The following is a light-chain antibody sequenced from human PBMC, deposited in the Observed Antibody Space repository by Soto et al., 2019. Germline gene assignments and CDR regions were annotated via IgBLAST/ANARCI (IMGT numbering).Light chain of an antibody. Sequence: DIPMTQSPSTLSASVGDRVTITCRASQSISTWLAWYQQKPGKAPKVLIYDASSLESGVPSRFSGSGSGTEFTLTISSLQPDDFATYYCQQYKKYLTFGPGTKVDIK. J-gene: IGKJ3*01. CDR3: QQYKKYLT. V-gene: IGKV1-5*01. CDR2: DAS. CDR1: QSISTW.